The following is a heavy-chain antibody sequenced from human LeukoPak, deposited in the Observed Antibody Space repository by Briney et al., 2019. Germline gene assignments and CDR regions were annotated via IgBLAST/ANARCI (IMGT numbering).Heavy chain of an antibody. CDR2: IYPGDSDT. D-gene: IGHD3-10*01. J-gene: IGHJ5*02. CDR3: ARLRLYGSGSYYHHPFDP. CDR1: GYSFTSYW. Sequence: GESLKISCKGSGYSFTSYWIAWVRQMPGKGLECMGIIYPGDSDTRYSPSFQGQVTISADKSISTAYLQWSSLKASDTAMYYCARLRLYGSGSYYHHPFDPWGQGTLVTVSS. V-gene: IGHV5-51*01.